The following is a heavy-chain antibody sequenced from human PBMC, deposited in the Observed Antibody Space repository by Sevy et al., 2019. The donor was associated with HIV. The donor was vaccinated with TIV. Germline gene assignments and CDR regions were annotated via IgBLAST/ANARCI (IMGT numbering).Heavy chain of an antibody. CDR1: GYSISSGYY. J-gene: IGHJ4*02. CDR3: AREWAGSLDY. V-gene: IGHV4-38-2*02. CDR2: IDHSGST. D-gene: IGHD6-19*01. Sequence: SETLSLTCAVSGYSISSGYYWGWIRQPPGKGLEWSGSIDHSGSTYYNPSLKSRVTISVDTSKNQFSLKLSSVTAADTAVYYCAREWAGSLDYWGQGTLVTVSS.